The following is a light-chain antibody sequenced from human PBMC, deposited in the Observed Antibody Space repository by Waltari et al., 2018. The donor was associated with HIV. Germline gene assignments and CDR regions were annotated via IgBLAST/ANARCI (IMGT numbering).Light chain of an antibody. V-gene: IGLV2-11*01. J-gene: IGLJ2*01. CDR2: DVT. CDR1: GSDVGNFNF. CDR3: CTYAANCVI. Sequence: QSALTQPRSVSGSPGQSVTISCTGTGSDVGNFNFPSWSQHHPGKAPKLVIYDVTKRPSGVPYCFSDSKSGSTASLPISGLLAEYEADYYCCTYAANCVIFGGGTKLTVL.